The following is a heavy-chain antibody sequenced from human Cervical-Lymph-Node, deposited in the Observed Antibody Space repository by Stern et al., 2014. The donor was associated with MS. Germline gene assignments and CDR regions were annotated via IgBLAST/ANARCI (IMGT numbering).Heavy chain of an antibody. D-gene: IGHD3-10*01. CDR2: VSYDVTQR. J-gene: IGHJ4*02. CDR1: GFTFSTYA. V-gene: IGHV3-30-3*01. Sequence: VQLVQSGGGVVQPGRSLSLSCVASGFTFSTYAMHWVRQAPGKVLERVAFVSYDVTQRNSTDSVKARFTISRDNSKNTLYLHMNSLRDEDTAVYFCARGGRGVGLEYWGQGALVTVSS. CDR3: ARGGRGVGLEY.